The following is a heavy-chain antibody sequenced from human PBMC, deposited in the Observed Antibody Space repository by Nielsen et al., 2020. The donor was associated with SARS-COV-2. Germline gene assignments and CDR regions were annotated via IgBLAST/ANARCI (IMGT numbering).Heavy chain of an antibody. CDR2: IYHSGST. D-gene: IGHD3-16*01. CDR3: ARKGQVGILLWGYYGMDV. J-gene: IGHJ6*02. Sequence: WIRQPPGKGLEWIGEIYHSGSTNYNPSLKSRVTISVDTSKNQFSLKLSSVTAADTAVYYCARKGQVGILLWGYYGMDVWGQGTTVTVSS. V-gene: IGHV4-34*01.